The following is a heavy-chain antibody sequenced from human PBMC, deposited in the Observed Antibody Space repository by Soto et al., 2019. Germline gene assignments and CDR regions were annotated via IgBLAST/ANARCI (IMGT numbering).Heavy chain of an antibody. CDR1: GFTFSSYS. Sequence: EAQLVESGGGFVQPGGSLRLSCAASGFTFSSYSMSWVRQAPGKGLEWISYISKDGSTIYYADSVKGRFTISRDDAKSSLYLQINSLRDKDTAVYSCARGFSYASFDYWGQGTLVTVSS. CDR3: ARGFSYASFDY. J-gene: IGHJ4*02. D-gene: IGHD5-18*01. CDR2: ISKDGSTI. V-gene: IGHV3-48*02.